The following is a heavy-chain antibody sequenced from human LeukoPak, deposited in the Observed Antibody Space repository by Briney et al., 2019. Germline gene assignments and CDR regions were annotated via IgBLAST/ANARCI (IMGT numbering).Heavy chain of an antibody. D-gene: IGHD1-26*01. CDR2: IYYSGST. J-gene: IGHJ3*02. V-gene: IGHV4-59*01. Sequence: TSETLSLTCTVSGGSISSYYWSWIRQPPGKGLEWIGYIYYSGSTNYNPPLKSRVTISVDTSKNQFSLKLSSATAADTAVYYCAGSIVGATGGDAFDIWGQGTMVTVSS. CDR3: AGSIVGATGGDAFDI. CDR1: GGSISSYY.